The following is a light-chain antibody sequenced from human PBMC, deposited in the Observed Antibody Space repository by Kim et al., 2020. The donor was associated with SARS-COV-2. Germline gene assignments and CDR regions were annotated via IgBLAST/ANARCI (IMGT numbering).Light chain of an antibody. J-gene: IGLJ1*01. V-gene: IGLV3-19*01. CDR1: SLRSYY. Sequence: SSELTQDPAVSVALGQTVRITFQGDSLRSYYASWYQQKPGQAPVLVIYGKNNRPSGIPDRFSGSSSGNTASLTITGAQAEDEADYYCNSRDSSGKHRVFG. CDR2: GKN. CDR3: NSRDSSGKHRV.